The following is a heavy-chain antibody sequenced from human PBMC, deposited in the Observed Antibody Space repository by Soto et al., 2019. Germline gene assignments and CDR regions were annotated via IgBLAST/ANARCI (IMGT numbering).Heavy chain of an antibody. CDR2: ISYDGSNK. CDR3: ARSIAAAAHYYYGMDV. D-gene: IGHD6-13*01. CDR1: GFTFSSYG. J-gene: IGHJ6*02. V-gene: IGHV3-30*03. Sequence: QPGGSLRLSCAASGFTFSSYGMHWVRQAPGKGLEWVAVISYDGSNKYYADSVKGRFTISRDNSKNTLYLQMNSLRAEDTAVYYCARSIAAAAHYYYGMDVWGQGTTVTVSS.